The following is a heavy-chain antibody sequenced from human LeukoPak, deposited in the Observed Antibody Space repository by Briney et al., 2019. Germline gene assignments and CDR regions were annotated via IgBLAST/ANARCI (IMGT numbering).Heavy chain of an antibody. CDR1: GYIFTDYG. CDR2: ISAYNGNT. D-gene: IGHD1/OR15-1a*01. J-gene: IGHJ5*02. CDR3: ARDLAWGYVEQRLGWLDP. V-gene: IGHV1-18*01. Sequence: ASVKVSCKASGYIFTDYGITWVRQAPGQGLEWMGWISAYNGNTNYAQTFQGRFTMTTDTSTTTAYMELRSLRFDDTAVYYCARDLAWGYVEQRLGWLDPWGQGAQVTVSS.